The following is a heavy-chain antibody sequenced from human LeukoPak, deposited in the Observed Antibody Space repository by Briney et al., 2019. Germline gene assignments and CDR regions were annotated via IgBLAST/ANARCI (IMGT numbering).Heavy chain of an antibody. CDR2: INHSGST. J-gene: IGHJ6*04. D-gene: IGHD3-10*01. CDR1: GGSFSGYY. CDR3: ARGLRYYGSGSILYYYYGMDV. V-gene: IGHV4-34*01. Sequence: SETLSLTCAVYGGSFSGYYWSWIRQPPGKGLEWIGEINHSGSTNYNPSLKSRVTISVDTSKNQFSLKLSSVTAVDTAVYYCARGLRYYGSGSILYYYYGMDVWGKGTTVTVSS.